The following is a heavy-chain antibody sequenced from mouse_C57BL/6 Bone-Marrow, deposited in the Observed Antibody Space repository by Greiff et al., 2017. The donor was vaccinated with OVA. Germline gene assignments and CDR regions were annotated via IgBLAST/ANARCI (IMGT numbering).Heavy chain of an antibody. V-gene: IGHV1-82*01. D-gene: IGHD2-1*01. J-gene: IGHJ3*01. Sequence: QVQLQQSGPELAKPGASVKISCKASGYAFSSSWMNWVKQRPGKGLEWIGRIYPGDGDTNYNGTFKGKATLTAAKSSSTAYMQLSSLTSEDSAVYFCARDGNLFAYWGQGTLVTVSA. CDR2: IYPGDGDT. CDR1: GYAFSSSW. CDR3: ARDGNLFAY.